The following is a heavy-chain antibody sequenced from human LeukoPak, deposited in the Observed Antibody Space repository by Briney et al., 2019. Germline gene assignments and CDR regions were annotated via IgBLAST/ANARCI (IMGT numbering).Heavy chain of an antibody. D-gene: IGHD4-23*01. CDR1: GGTFSSYA. CDR2: IIPIFGTA. V-gene: IGHV1-69*01. J-gene: IGHJ6*03. Sequence: ASVKVSCKASGGTFSSYAISWVRQAPGQGLEWMGGIIPIFGTANYAQKFQGRVTITADESTSTAYMELSSLRSEDTAVYYCASAPGGNSYYYYYMDVWGKGTTVTVSS. CDR3: ASAPGGNSYYYYYMDV.